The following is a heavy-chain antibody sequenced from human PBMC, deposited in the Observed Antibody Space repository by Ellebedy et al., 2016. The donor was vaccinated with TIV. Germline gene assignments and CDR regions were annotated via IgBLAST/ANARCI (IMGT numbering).Heavy chain of an antibody. CDR1: GFTFDDYT. Sequence: GESLKISCAASGFTFDDYTMHWVRQAPGKGLEWVSLISWDGGSTYYADSVKGRFTISRDNSKNSLYLQMNSLKTEDTAVYYCTRLGYCSSTTQSIQCYYFGMDVWGQGTTVTVSS. CDR3: TRLGYCSSTTQSIQCYYFGMDV. J-gene: IGHJ6*02. V-gene: IGHV3-43*01. D-gene: IGHD2-2*01. CDR2: ISWDGGST.